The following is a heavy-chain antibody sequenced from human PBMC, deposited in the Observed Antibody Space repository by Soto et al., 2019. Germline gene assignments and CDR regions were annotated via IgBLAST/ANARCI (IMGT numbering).Heavy chain of an antibody. CDR2: IYWNDDK. Sequence: FGPTLANSTQTLTLTCSFSGFSPSTRQLRVGWIRQPPGKALEWLALIYWNDDKRYSPSLANRLTITQDALKNQVVLTMTDMDPADTATYYCAHREARTSSGAYDYWGQGTLVTVSS. CDR3: AHREARTSSGAYDY. V-gene: IGHV2-5*01. CDR1: GFSPSTRQLR. D-gene: IGHD6-6*01. J-gene: IGHJ4*02.